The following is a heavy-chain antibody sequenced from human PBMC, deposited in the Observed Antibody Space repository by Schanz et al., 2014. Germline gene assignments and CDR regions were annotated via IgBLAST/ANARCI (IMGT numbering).Heavy chain of an antibody. CDR2: INPNSDGT. CDR1: GYSFTDFY. CDR3: ARGDVNWFDP. V-gene: IGHV1-2*02. Sequence: QVLLVQSGAEMKKPGASVKVSCKASGYSFTDFYIHWLRQAPGQGPEWLGWINPNSDGTKYAQKFQGRVTMTRDTSVNTAYLDLSSLTSDDTAVYYCARGDVNWFDPWGQGTLVTVSS. J-gene: IGHJ5*02.